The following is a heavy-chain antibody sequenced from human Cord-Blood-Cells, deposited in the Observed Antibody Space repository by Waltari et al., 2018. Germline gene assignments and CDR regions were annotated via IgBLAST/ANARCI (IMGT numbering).Heavy chain of an antibody. D-gene: IGHD3-9*01. V-gene: IGHV3-23*01. Sequence: EVQLLESGGGLVQPGGSLRLSCAASGFTFSSYAMSWVRQAPGKGVEWVSAISGSGCSTDYADSVKGRFTISRDNSKNTLYLQMNSLRAEDTAVYYCAKDADYDILTGYYISDYWGQGTLVTVSS. J-gene: IGHJ4*02. CDR2: ISGSGCST. CDR3: AKDADYDILTGYYISDY. CDR1: GFTFSSYA.